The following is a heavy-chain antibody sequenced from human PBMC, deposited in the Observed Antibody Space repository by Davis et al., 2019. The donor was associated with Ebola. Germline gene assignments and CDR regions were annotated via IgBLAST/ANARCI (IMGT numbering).Heavy chain of an antibody. V-gene: IGHV4-59*01. CDR3: ARRDFWSAYLDF. CDR2: IYYSGST. D-gene: IGHD3-3*01. J-gene: IGHJ4*02. CDR1: GGSISSYY. Sequence: SETLSLTCTVSGGSISSYYWSWIRQPPGKGLEWIGYIYYSGSTNYNPSLESRVTISIDTSKKQFFLKLSSVTAADSAVYYCARRDFWSAYLDFWGQGTLVTVSS.